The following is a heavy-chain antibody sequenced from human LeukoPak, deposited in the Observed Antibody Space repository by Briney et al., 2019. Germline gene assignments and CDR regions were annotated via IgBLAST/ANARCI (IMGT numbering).Heavy chain of an antibody. CDR1: GGSISSGDYY. Sequence: SETLSLTCTVSGGSISSGDYYWSWIRQPPGKGLEWIGYIYYSGSTYYNPSLKSRVTISVDTSKNQFSLKLSSVTAADTAVYYCARSAYYYAHFDYWGQGTLVTVSS. CDR3: ARSAYYYAHFDY. V-gene: IGHV4-30-4*01. J-gene: IGHJ4*02. CDR2: IYYSGST. D-gene: IGHD3-22*01.